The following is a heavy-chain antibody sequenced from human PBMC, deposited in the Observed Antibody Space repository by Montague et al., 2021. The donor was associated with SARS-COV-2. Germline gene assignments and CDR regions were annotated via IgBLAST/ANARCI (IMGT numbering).Heavy chain of an antibody. D-gene: IGHD1-20*01. Sequence: SETLSLTCAVYGGSFSGYYWSWIRQPPGKGLEWIGEINHSGSTNYNPSLKSRVTISVDTSKNQFSLKLSSVTAADTAVYYCAREARDNWVGYWGQGTLVTVSS. V-gene: IGHV4-34*01. CDR1: GGSFSGYY. CDR3: AREARDNWVGY. J-gene: IGHJ4*02. CDR2: INHSGST.